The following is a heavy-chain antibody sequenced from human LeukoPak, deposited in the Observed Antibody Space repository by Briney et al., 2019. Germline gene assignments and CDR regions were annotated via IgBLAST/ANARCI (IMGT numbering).Heavy chain of an antibody. Sequence: PGGSLRLSCAASGFTFTTYWMSWMRQTPGKGLQWVANIKHDGSEQYYVDSVKGRFTISRDNAKNSLYLQMNSLRAEDTAVYYCARVGGSYVYYFDYWGQGTLVTVSS. V-gene: IGHV3-7*01. J-gene: IGHJ4*02. CDR1: GFTFTTYW. D-gene: IGHD1-26*01. CDR3: ARVGGSYVYYFDY. CDR2: IKHDGSEQ.